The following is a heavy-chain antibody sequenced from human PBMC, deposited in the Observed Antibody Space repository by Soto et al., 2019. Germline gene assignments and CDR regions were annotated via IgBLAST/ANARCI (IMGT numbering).Heavy chain of an antibody. J-gene: IGHJ6*02. CDR3: ARVTPGNNLYYFSGLDF. CDR2: ISYEGSNT. D-gene: IGHD1-1*01. CDR1: GFTFDTYG. V-gene: IGHV3-30-3*01. Sequence: SGGSRRLSCVASGFTFDTYGIHWVRQAPGKGLQWVALISYEGSNTYYADSVRGRFTISRDNSKNTLYLQMNTLRPEDTGLYYCARVTPGNNLYYFSGLDFWGQGTSVTV.